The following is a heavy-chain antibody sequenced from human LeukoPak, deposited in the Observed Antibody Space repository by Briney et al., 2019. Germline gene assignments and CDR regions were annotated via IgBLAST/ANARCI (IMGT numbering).Heavy chain of an antibody. CDR2: IRSTANGYAT. V-gene: IGHV3-73*01. J-gene: IGHJ4*02. CDR1: GFTFSGSA. Sequence: GGSLRLSCAASGFTFSGSALHWVRQASGKGLEWVGRIRSTANGYATAYAASVKGRFTIPRDDSKNTAYLQMDSLKTEDTAVYYCTGNYYGSGSYADFDYWGQGTLVTVSS. D-gene: IGHD3-10*01. CDR3: TGNYYGSGSYADFDY.